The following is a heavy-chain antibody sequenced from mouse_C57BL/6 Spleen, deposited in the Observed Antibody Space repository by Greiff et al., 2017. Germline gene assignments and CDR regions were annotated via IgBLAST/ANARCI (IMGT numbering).Heavy chain of an antibody. D-gene: IGHD3-2*02. V-gene: IGHV5-6*01. Sequence: EVKLMEPGGDLVKPGGSLKLSCAASGFTFSSYGMSWVRQTPDKRLEWVATISSGGSYTYYPDSVKGRFTISRANAKNTLYLQMSSLKSEDTAMYYCARHNSSGPWFAYWGQGTLVTVSA. J-gene: IGHJ3*01. CDR1: GFTFSSYG. CDR2: ISSGGSYT. CDR3: ARHNSSGPWFAY.